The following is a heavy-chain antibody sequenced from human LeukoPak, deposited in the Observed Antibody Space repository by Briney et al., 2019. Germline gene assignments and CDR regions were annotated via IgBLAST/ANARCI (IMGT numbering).Heavy chain of an antibody. Sequence: ASVKVSCKTSGYTLTSYYMHWVRQAPGQGLEWMGIINPTVGDTIYAQKFQGRVTMTRDMSTSTVYMELSSLRSDDTAVYYCARYGFSSSWQGGWHAFDIWGQGTMVTVSS. J-gene: IGHJ3*02. D-gene: IGHD6-13*01. V-gene: IGHV1-46*01. CDR2: INPTVGDT. CDR1: GYTLTSYY. CDR3: ARYGFSSSWQGGWHAFDI.